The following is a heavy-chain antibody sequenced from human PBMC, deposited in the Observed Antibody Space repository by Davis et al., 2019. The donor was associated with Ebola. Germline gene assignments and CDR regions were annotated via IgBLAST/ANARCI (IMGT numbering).Heavy chain of an antibody. CDR3: ARGRDDYDFWSGYYGSYMDV. V-gene: IGHV3-33*01. CDR2: IWYDGSNK. J-gene: IGHJ6*03. D-gene: IGHD3-3*01. Sequence: GESLKISCAASGFTFSSYGMHWVRQAPGKGLEWVAVIWYDGSNKYYADSVKGRFTISRDNSKNTLYLQMNSLRAEDTAVYYCARGRDDYDFWSGYYGSYMDVWGKGTTVTVSS. CDR1: GFTFSSYG.